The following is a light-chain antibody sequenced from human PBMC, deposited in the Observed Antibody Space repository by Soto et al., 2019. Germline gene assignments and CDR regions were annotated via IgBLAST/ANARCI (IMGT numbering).Light chain of an antibody. Sequence: DLPMTQSPSTLSASVGDRVTITCRASQNIDRWLAWYQQKPGKAPNLLIYGASNLESGVPSRFSGSGSGTEFTLTISSLRPDDVATYYCQHYNSYPWTFGQGTNVEIK. J-gene: IGKJ1*01. V-gene: IGKV1-5*03. CDR1: QNIDRW. CDR3: QHYNSYPWT. CDR2: GAS.